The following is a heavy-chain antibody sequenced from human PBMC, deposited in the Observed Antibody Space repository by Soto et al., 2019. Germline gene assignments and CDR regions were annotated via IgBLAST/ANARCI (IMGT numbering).Heavy chain of an antibody. CDR2: ISSSSSTI. CDR3: ASKDDFWSGYYPYMDV. V-gene: IGHV3-48*01. Sequence: EVQLVESGGGLVQPGGSLRLSCAASGFTFSSYSMNWVRQAPGKGLEWVSYISSSSSTIYYADSVKGLFTISRDNAKNSLYQQMKSLRAEDTAVYYCASKDDFWSGYYPYMDVWGKGTTVTVSS. J-gene: IGHJ6*03. CDR1: GFTFSSYS. D-gene: IGHD3-3*01.